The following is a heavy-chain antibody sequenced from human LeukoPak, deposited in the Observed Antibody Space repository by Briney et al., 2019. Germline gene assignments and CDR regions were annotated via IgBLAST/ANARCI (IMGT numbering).Heavy chain of an antibody. D-gene: IGHD5-24*01. CDR2: VYSSGST. CDR1: GGSISSYY. Sequence: SETLSLTCTVSGGSISSYYWGWIRQPAGKRLEWIGRVYSSGSTNYNPSLKSRVTMSVDTSKNQFSLKLSSVTAADTAVYYCARDRMEMATPSGWFDPWGQGTLVTVSS. J-gene: IGHJ5*02. V-gene: IGHV4-4*07. CDR3: ARDRMEMATPSGWFDP.